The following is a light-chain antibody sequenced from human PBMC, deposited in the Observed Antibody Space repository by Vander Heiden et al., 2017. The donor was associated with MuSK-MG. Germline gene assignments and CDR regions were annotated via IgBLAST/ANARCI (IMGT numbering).Light chain of an antibody. Sequence: DIQMTQSPSSVSASVGDRVTITCRASQDIRSWLAWYQQKPGKAPKLLIYGASGLQSGVSSRFSGSGSGTDFTLTISSLQPEDFATYYCQQCNSFPFTFGQGTRLEIK. CDR2: GAS. CDR1: QDIRSW. CDR3: QQCNSFPFT. J-gene: IGKJ5*01. V-gene: IGKV1-12*01.